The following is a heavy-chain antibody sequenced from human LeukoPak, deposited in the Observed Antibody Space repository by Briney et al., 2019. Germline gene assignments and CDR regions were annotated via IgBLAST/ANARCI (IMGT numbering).Heavy chain of an antibody. Sequence: PSETLSLTCAVYGGSFTSYYWSWIRQVPGKGLEWIGEIHHRAGINYNPSLKTRVTISADTSKNQFSLTLSSVTAADSAVFYCARGPVRDEAGLTGNSYYFGLDAWGQGTTVTVSS. CDR2: IHHRAGI. CDR3: ARGPVRDEAGLTGNSYYFGLDA. J-gene: IGHJ6*02. D-gene: IGHD3-9*01. V-gene: IGHV4-34*01. CDR1: GGSFTSYY.